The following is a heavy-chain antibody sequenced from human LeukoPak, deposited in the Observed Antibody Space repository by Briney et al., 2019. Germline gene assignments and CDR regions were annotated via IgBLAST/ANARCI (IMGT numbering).Heavy chain of an antibody. CDR1: GGSISSSSYY. CDR3: ARSEGELLNY. CDR2: IYYSGST. Sequence: SETLSLTCTVSGGSISSSSYYWGWIRQPPGKGLEWIGRIYYSGSTYYNPSLKSRVTISVDTSKNQFSLKLSSVTAADTAVYYCARSEGELLNYWGQGTLVTVSS. J-gene: IGHJ4*02. D-gene: IGHD1-26*01. V-gene: IGHV4-39*01.